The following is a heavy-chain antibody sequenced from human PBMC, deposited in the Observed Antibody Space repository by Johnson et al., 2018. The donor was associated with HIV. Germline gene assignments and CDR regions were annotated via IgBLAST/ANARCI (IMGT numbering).Heavy chain of an antibody. J-gene: IGHJ3*02. D-gene: IGHD1-14*01. CDR2: ISSSGSTI. CDR1: GFIFSDYY. V-gene: IGHV3-11*04. CDR3: ALRFNRNAFDI. Sequence: VQLVESGGALVNPGGSLRLSCGASGFIFSDYYMSWIRQAPGKGLEWVSHISSSGSTIYYADSVKGRFTISRDNAKNSLYLQMNSLRAEDTAVYYCALRFNRNAFDIWGQGTMVTVSS.